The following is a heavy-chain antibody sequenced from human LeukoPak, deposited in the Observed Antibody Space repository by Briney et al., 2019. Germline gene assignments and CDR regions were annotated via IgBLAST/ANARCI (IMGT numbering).Heavy chain of an antibody. CDR1: GFTFSSYS. V-gene: IGHV3-21*04. Sequence: GGSLRFSCAASGFTFSSYSVNWVRQAPGNGLEWVSSISSSSSYIYYADSVKGRFTISRDNAKNSLYLQMNSLRAEDTAVYYCARYYSSGYYSNYWGQEPWSPSPQ. J-gene: IGHJ4*01. D-gene: IGHD3-22*01. CDR3: ARYYSSGYYSNY. CDR2: ISSSSSYI.